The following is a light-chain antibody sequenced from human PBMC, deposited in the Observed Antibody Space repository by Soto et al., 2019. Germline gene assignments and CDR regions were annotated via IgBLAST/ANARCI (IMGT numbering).Light chain of an antibody. J-gene: IGKJ2*01. CDR1: QSIHRW. CDR2: DAS. Sequence: DIQMTQSPSTLSASVGDRVTITCRASQSIHRWLAWYQQKAGKAPKVLIYDASSLDSGVPSRFSGSGSGTEFTLPIRSLQPDEFATYYCHQYNTYSVTFGQGTKLEI. V-gene: IGKV1-5*01. CDR3: HQYNTYSVT.